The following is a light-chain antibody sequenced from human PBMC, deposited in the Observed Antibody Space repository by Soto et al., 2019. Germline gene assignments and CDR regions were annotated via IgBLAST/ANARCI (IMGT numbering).Light chain of an antibody. CDR1: SSDVGGYNY. CDR2: EVS. CDR3: SSYTSSSTLHV. V-gene: IGLV2-14*01. Sequence: QSVLTQPASVSGSPGQSITISCTGTSSDVGGYNYVSWYQQHPGKAPKLMIYEVSNRPSGVSNRFSGSKSGNTASLTISGLQAEDEADYYCSSYTSSSTLHVFXTGTKVTVL. J-gene: IGLJ1*01.